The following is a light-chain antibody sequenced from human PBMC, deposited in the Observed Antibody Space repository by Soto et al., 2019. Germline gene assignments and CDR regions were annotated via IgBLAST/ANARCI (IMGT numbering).Light chain of an antibody. V-gene: IGLV1-51*02. CDR2: ENN. CDR3: GTWDSSLSAGNWE. CDR1: SSNIGNNY. J-gene: IGLJ3*02. Sequence: QSVLTQPPSVSAAPGQTVTISCSGSSSNIGNNYVSWYQQLPGTAPKLLIYENNKRPSGIPDRFSGSKSGTSATLGITGLQTGDEADYYCGTWDSSLSAGNWEFGGGTQLTVL.